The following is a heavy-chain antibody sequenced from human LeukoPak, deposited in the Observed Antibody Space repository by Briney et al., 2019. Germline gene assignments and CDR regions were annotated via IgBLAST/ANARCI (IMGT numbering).Heavy chain of an antibody. J-gene: IGHJ6*02. Sequence: SVKVSCKASGGTFSSYAISWVRQAPGQGLEWMGGIIPIFGTANYAQKFQGRVTITADESTRTAYMELSSLGSEDTAVYYCAREVAAAMFHYAMDVWGQGTTVTISS. CDR3: AREVAAAMFHYAMDV. V-gene: IGHV1-69*13. D-gene: IGHD6-13*01. CDR1: GGTFSSYA. CDR2: IIPIFGTA.